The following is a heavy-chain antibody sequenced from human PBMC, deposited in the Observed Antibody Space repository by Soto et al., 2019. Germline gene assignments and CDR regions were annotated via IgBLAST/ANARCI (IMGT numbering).Heavy chain of an antibody. CDR2: IIPIFGTA. Sequence: QVQLVQSGAEVKKPGSSVKVSCKASGGTFSSYAISWVRQAPGQGLEWMGGIIPIFGTANYAQKFQGRVKSTEDESTSTAYLGMGSLRSEDTAVYYCARGVVVTADTYGMDVWGQGTKVTVSS. CDR3: ARGVVVTADTYGMDV. CDR1: GGTFSSYA. D-gene: IGHD2-21*02. J-gene: IGHJ6*02. V-gene: IGHV1-69*12.